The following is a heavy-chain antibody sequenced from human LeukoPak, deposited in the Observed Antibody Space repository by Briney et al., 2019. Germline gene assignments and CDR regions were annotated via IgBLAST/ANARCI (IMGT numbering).Heavy chain of an antibody. CDR3: ARHHSSGWYYFDY. Sequence: SETLSLTCTVSGGSISSSGYYWGWIRQPPGKGLEWIASIYYSGSTYYNPSLKSRVTISVDTSKNQLSLKLSSLTAADTAVYYCARHHSSGWYYFDYWGQGTLVTVSS. J-gene: IGHJ4*02. D-gene: IGHD6-19*01. CDR1: GGSISSSGYY. V-gene: IGHV4-39*01. CDR2: IYYSGST.